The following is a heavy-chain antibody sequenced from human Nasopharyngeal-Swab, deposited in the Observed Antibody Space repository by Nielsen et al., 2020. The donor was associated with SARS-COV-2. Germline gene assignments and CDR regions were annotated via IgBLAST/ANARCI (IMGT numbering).Heavy chain of an antibody. D-gene: IGHD1-26*01. CDR3: ARAGRVGDAYPGLDV. V-gene: IGHV4-34*01. CDR2: INQNERT. CDR1: GASSNAFS. Sequence: SNPLTPTFPPPGASSNAFSWNWTRKPPGKGLEWIHAINQNERTNYNPSLKSRIAMLVDTSNNQVSLKVSSVSAGDTAVYYCARAGRVGDAYPGLDVWGQGTTVTVSS. J-gene: IGHJ6*02.